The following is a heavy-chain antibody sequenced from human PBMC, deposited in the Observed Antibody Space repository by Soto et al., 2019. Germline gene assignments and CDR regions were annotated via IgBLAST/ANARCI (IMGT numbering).Heavy chain of an antibody. V-gene: IGHV3-48*02. J-gene: IGHJ4*02. CDR2: MSGSSSTI. Sequence: PGGSLRLSCAASGFTFNYYWMHWVRQALGKGLEWVSYMSGSSSTIHYADSVKGRFTISRDNAKNSLYLQMNSLRDEDTAVYYCARSEFYFGSSGYHFDYWGQGTLVTVSS. D-gene: IGHD3-22*01. CDR3: ARSEFYFGSSGYHFDY. CDR1: GFTFNYYW.